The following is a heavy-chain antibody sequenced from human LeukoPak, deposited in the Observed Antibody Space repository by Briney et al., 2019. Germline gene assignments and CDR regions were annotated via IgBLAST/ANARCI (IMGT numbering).Heavy chain of an antibody. CDR1: GGSISSYY. V-gene: IGHV4-4*07. CDR3: ARSDSDYGDFDFDY. D-gene: IGHD4-17*01. Sequence: SETLSLTCTVSGGSISSYYWSWIRQPAGKGLEWIGRIYTSGSTNYNPSLKSRVTMSVDTSKNQFSLKLSSVTAADTAVYYCARSDSDYGDFDFDYWGQGTLVTVSS. J-gene: IGHJ4*02. CDR2: IYTSGST.